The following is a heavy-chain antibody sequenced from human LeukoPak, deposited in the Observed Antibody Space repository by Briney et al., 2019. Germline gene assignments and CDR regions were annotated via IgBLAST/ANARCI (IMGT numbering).Heavy chain of an antibody. D-gene: IGHD3-9*01. CDR1: GFTFSNAW. CDR3: ARARHGILTGYYLDY. J-gene: IGHJ4*02. Sequence: GGSLRLSCAASGFTFSNAWMSWVRQAPGKGLEWVTVIWYDGSNKYYADSVKGRFTISRDNSKDTLYLQMNSLRAEDTAVYYCARARHGILTGYYLDYWGQGTLVTVSS. V-gene: IGHV3-33*08. CDR2: IWYDGSNK.